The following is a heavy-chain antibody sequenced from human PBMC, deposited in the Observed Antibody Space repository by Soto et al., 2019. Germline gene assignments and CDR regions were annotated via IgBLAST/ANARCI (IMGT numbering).Heavy chain of an antibody. CDR2: ISYDGSNK. CDR1: GFTFSSYA. V-gene: IGHV3-30-3*01. D-gene: IGHD6-6*01. Sequence: QVQLVESGGGVVQPGRYLRLSCAASGFTFSSYAMPWVRQAPGKGLEWVAVISYDGSNKCYADSVKGRFTISRDNSKNTLYLQMNSLRAEDTAVYYRAREQLDYYFDYWGQGTLVTVSS. CDR3: AREQLDYYFDY. J-gene: IGHJ4*02.